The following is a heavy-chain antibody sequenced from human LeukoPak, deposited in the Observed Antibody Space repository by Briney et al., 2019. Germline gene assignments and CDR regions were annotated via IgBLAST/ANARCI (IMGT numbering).Heavy chain of an antibody. J-gene: IGHJ6*02. CDR3: ASYYYGSGRKKYYYYGMDV. CDR2: TYYSGST. CDR1: GGSISSYY. D-gene: IGHD3-10*01. Sequence: SETLSLTCTVSGGSISSYYWSWIRQPPGKGLEWIGYTYYSGSTNYNPSLKSRVTISVDTSKNQFSLKLSSVTAADTAVYYCASYYYGSGRKKYYYYGMDVWGQGTTVTVSS. V-gene: IGHV4-59*01.